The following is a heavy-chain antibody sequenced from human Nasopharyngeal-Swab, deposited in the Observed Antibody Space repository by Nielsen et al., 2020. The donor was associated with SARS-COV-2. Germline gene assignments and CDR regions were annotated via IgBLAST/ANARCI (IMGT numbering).Heavy chain of an antibody. CDR3: AGGNSADH. J-gene: IGHJ4*02. Sequence: GESLKISCAASGFTFSSYWMSWVRQAPGKGLEWVANIKEDGSEKYYVDSVKGRFTISRDNAKNSLYLQMNSLSAEDTAVYYCAGGNSADHWGQGTLVTVSS. V-gene: IGHV3-7*03. CDR2: IKEDGSEK. CDR1: GFTFSSYW. D-gene: IGHD4-23*01.